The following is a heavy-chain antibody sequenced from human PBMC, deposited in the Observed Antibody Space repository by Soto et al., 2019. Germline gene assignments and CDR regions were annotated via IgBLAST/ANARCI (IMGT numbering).Heavy chain of an antibody. D-gene: IGHD3-22*01. CDR1: GFTFSSYG. CDR3: AREDSSGYYPVDY. Sequence: SLRLSCAASGFTFSSYGMHWVRQAPGKGLEWVAVIWYDGSNKYYADSVKGRFTISRDNSKNTLYLQMNSLRAEDTAVYYCAREDSSGYYPVDYWGQGTLVTVSS. J-gene: IGHJ4*02. V-gene: IGHV3-33*01. CDR2: IWYDGSNK.